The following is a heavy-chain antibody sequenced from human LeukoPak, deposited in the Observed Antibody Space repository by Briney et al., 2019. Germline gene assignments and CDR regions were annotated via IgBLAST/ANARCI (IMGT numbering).Heavy chain of an antibody. CDR3: ARVGYYDFWSGYDIVDYFDY. D-gene: IGHD3-3*01. CDR1: GFTFSSYS. Sequence: GGSLRLSCAASGFTFSSYSMNWVRQAPGKGLERVSSSSSSSSYIYYADSVKGRFTISRDNAKNSLYLQMNSLRAEDTAVYYCARVGYYDFWSGYDIVDYFDYWGQGTLVTVSS. CDR2: SSSSSSYI. J-gene: IGHJ4*02. V-gene: IGHV3-21*01.